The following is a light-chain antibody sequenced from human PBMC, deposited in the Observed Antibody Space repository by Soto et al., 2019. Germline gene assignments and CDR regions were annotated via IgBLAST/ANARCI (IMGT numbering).Light chain of an antibody. CDR2: AAS. J-gene: IGKJ3*01. Sequence: TQSPSSVSASVGDRVTITCRASQSVSNYLAWYQQRPGQAPRLLIYAASTRAAGIPDRFSGSGSGTDFTLTISRLEPEDFAVFYCQHYGRSPIFTFGPGTTV. V-gene: IGKV3-20*01. CDR3: QHYGRSPIFT. CDR1: QSVSNY.